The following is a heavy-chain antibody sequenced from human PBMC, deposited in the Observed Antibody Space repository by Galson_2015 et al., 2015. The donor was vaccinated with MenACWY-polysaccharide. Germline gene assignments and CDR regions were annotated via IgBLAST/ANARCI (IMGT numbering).Heavy chain of an antibody. J-gene: IGHJ4*02. V-gene: IGHV4-34*01. CDR3: AIGKSRYSNY. CDR1: GGSFSGYY. CDR2: INPSGST. D-gene: IGHD4-11*01. Sequence: SETLSLTCAVYGGSFSGYYWTWIRQPPGEGLEWIGEINPSGSTNYNPSLKSRVTISLDTSKNEFSLKLSSLTAADTAMDYCAIGKSRYSNYWGQGTLVTVSS.